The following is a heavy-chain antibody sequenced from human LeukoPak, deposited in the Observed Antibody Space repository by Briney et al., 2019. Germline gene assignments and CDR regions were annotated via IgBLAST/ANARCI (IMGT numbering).Heavy chain of an antibody. V-gene: IGHV4-59*08. J-gene: IGHJ4*02. CDR1: GGSISSYY. CDR2: IYYSGST. CDR3: ARQKSLLYSSGWYQGFDY. Sequence: PSETPSLTCTVSGGSISSYYWSWIRQPPGKGLEWIGYIYYSGSTNYNPSLKSRVTISVDTSKNQFSLKLSSVTAADTAVYYCARQKSLLYSSGWYQGFDYWGQGTLVTVSS. D-gene: IGHD6-19*01.